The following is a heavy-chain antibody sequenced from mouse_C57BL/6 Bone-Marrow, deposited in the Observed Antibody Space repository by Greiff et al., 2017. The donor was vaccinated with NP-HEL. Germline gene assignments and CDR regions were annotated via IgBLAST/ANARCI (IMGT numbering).Heavy chain of an antibody. CDR2: IDPENGDT. Sequence: VQLQQSGAELVRPGASVKLSCTASGFNIKDDYMHWVKQRPEQGLEWIGWIDPENGDTEYASQFQGKATITADTSSNTAYLQLSSLTAEDTAVYYCTTKSAAWFAYWGQGTLVTVSA. CDR3: TTKSAAWFAY. D-gene: IGHD6-1*01. CDR1: GFNIKDDY. J-gene: IGHJ3*01. V-gene: IGHV14-4*01.